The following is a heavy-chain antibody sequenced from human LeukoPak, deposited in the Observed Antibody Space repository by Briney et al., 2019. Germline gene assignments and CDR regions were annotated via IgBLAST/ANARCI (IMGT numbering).Heavy chain of an antibody. V-gene: IGHV4-59*12. CDR2: IYYSGST. D-gene: IGHD3-10*01. Sequence: SETLSLTCTVSGGSISSYYWSWIRQPPGKGLEWIGYIYYSGSTYYNPSLKSRVTISVDKSKNQFSLKLTSVTAADTAVYFCARRYYDGSGRAFDYWGPGTLVTVSS. J-gene: IGHJ4*02. CDR1: GGSISSYY. CDR3: ARRYYDGSGRAFDY.